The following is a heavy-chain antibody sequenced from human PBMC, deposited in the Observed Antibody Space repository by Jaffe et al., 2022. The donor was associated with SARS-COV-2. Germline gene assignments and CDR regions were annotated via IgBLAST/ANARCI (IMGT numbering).Heavy chain of an antibody. CDR2: IRNKAYSVTT. D-gene: IGHD5-12*01. J-gene: IGHJ4*02. Sequence: EVQLVESGGTLVQPGRSLRLSCTTSGFTFGAYTMSWFRQAPGKGLEWVGFIRNKAYSVTTEYASSVRGRFTISRDDSKSIAYLQMNSLKTEDTAVYFCARLTGYDLQNFDYWGQGTLVTVSS. V-gene: IGHV3-49*03. CDR1: GFTFGAYT. CDR3: ARLTGYDLQNFDY.